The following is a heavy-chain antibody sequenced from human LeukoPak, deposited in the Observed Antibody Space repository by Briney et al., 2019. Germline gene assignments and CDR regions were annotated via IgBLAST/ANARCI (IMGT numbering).Heavy chain of an antibody. Sequence: ASVKVSCKASGYTFTSYAMHWVRQAPGQRLEWMGWINAGNGNTKYSQKFQGRVTITRDTSASTAYMELSSLRSEDTAVYYCARMYCGGDCYPQNYDAFDIWGQGIMVTVSS. CDR3: ARMYCGGDCYPQNYDAFDI. V-gene: IGHV1-3*01. CDR2: INAGNGNT. J-gene: IGHJ3*02. D-gene: IGHD2-21*02. CDR1: GYTFTSYA.